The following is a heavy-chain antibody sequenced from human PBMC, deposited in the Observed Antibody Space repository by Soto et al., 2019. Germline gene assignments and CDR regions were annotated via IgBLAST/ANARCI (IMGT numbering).Heavy chain of an antibody. D-gene: IGHD3-22*01. Sequence: SENLSLTCTVSGGSISSGGYYWSCIRQHPEKGLEWIGYIYYSGSTYYNPSLKSRVTISVDTSKNQFSLKLSSVTAADTAVYYCARDYYDSSGYYYYYYGMDVWGQGTTVTVSS. CDR2: IYYSGST. CDR1: GGSISSGGYY. CDR3: ARDYYDSSGYYYYYYGMDV. J-gene: IGHJ6*02. V-gene: IGHV4-31*03.